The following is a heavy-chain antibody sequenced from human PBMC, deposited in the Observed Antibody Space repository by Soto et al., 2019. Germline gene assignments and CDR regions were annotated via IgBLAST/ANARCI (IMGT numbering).Heavy chain of an antibody. CDR2: IDHSGST. CDR1: GGSFSGYY. J-gene: IGHJ5*02. V-gene: IGHV4-34*01. CDR3: ARGTQMGSYSWFDP. D-gene: IGHD3-16*01. Sequence: QVQLQQWGAGLLKPSETLSLTCAVYGGSFSGYYWSWIRQPPGKGLEWIGEIDHSGSTNYNPSLKSRVTISVDTSKNQFSLKLNSVTAADTAVYYCARGTQMGSYSWFDPWGQGTLVTVSP.